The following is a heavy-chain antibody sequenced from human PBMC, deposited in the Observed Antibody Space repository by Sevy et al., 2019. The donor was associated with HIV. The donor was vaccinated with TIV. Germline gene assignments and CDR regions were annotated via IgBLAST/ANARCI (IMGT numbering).Heavy chain of an antibody. V-gene: IGHV4-59*08. Sequence: SETLSLTCTVSGGSITSLYWNWIRQPPGKGLEWIANIYYNGHINYNPSLKSRVTLSLDNSKNQFSLRLSSVTAADRAMYYCAGENAWGRGYSWGQGTLVTVSS. CDR3: AGENAWGRGYS. CDR1: GGSITSLY. CDR2: IYYNGHI. J-gene: IGHJ4*02. D-gene: IGHD1-26*01.